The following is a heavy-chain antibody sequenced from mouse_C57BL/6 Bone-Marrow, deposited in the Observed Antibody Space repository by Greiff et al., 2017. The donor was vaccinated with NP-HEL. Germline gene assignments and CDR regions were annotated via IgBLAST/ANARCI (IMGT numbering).Heavy chain of an antibody. CDR1: GYTFTSYW. Sequence: QVQLQQPGAELVMPGASVKLSCKASGYTFTSYWMHWVKQRPGQGLEWIGEIDPSDSYTNYNQKFKGKSTLTVDKSSSTAYMQLSSLTSEDSAVYYWTKSTTVVATPYFDYWGQGTTLTVSS. J-gene: IGHJ2*01. CDR2: IDPSDSYT. D-gene: IGHD1-1*01. CDR3: TKSTTVVATPYFDY. V-gene: IGHV1-69*01.